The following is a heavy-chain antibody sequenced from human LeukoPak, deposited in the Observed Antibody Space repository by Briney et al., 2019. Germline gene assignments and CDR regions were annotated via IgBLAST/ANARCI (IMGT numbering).Heavy chain of an antibody. CDR1: GFTFSTYS. V-gene: IGHV3-21*01. Sequence: PGGSLRLSCAASGFTFSTYSMNWVRQAPGKGLEWVSSISSSSSYIYYADSVKGRFTISRDYPKNSLFLQMNSLRAEDTAVYYCARHGIEATGWHIDYWGQGTLVTVSS. J-gene: IGHJ4*02. D-gene: IGHD6-19*01. CDR3: ARHGIEATGWHIDY. CDR2: ISSSSSYI.